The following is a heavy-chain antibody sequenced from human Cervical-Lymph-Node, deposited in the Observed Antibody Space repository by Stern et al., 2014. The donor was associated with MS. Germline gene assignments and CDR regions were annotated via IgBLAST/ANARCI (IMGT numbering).Heavy chain of an antibody. Sequence: VQLVESGAEVKKPGSSVKVSCKASGGTFSSYSITWVRQAPGQGLEWMGGIISMFGTVNYAQKFQGRVTISADESTGTAYMELSSLRSEDTAMYYCARNYDFWSALDVWGQGTTVTVSS. CDR2: IISMFGTV. J-gene: IGHJ6*02. CDR3: ARNYDFWSALDV. D-gene: IGHD3-3*01. V-gene: IGHV1-69*01. CDR1: GGTFSSYS.